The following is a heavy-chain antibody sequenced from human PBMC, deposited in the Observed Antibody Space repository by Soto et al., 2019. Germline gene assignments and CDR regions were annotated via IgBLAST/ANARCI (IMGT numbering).Heavy chain of an antibody. D-gene: IGHD2-15*01. V-gene: IGHV1-69*01. J-gene: IGHJ4*02. CDR1: GGNFKNFA. CDR3: ARAGVGQQPRFYCFDF. Sequence: QVQLVQSGSEVRKPGSSVKVSCKASGGNFKNFAISWVRQAPGQGLEWMGGIIPSFPTTKYTEKFHDRVTITADEGTTTVYLELSGLRSDDTAIYYCARAGVGQQPRFYCFDFCGPGTLVTVSS. CDR2: IIPSFPTT.